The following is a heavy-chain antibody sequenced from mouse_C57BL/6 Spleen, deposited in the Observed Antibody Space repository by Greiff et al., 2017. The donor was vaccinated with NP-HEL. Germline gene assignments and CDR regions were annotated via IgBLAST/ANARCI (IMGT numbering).Heavy chain of an antibody. CDR3: AREVSIYYGSSTGYFDV. V-gene: IGHV1-55*01. CDR2: IYPGSGST. D-gene: IGHD1-1*01. CDR1: GYTFTSYW. J-gene: IGHJ1*03. Sequence: VQLQQPGAELVKPGASVKMSCKASGYTFTSYWITWVKQRPGQGLEWIGDIYPGSGSTNYNEKFKSKATLTVDTSSSTAYMQLSSLTSEDSAVYYCAREVSIYYGSSTGYFDVWGTGTTVTVSS.